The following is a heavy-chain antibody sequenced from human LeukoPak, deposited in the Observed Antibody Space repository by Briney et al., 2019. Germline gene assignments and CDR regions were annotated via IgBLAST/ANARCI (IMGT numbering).Heavy chain of an antibody. CDR3: ARQAQRRPGFDY. Sequence: SETLSLTCAVYGGPFSGYYWSWIRQPPGKGLEWIGEINHSGSTNYNPSLKSRVTISVDTSKNQFSLKLSSVTAADTAVYYCARQAQRRPGFDYWGQGTLVTVSS. J-gene: IGHJ4*02. D-gene: IGHD3-10*01. V-gene: IGHV4-34*01. CDR2: INHSGST. CDR1: GGPFSGYY.